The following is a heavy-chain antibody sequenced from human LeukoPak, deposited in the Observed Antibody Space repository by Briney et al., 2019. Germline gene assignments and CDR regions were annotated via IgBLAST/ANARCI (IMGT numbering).Heavy chain of an antibody. CDR3: ARAYYESSAYRHAVYFDY. CDR2: INPSDDST. J-gene: IGHJ4*02. D-gene: IGHD3-22*01. Sequence: ASVKVSCKASGYTFDSSYMHWVRQAPGQGLEWMGIINPSDDSTRYAQKFQGRVTMTKDTSTNTVYMHLSSLSSDDTAVYYCARAYYESSAYRHAVYFDYWGQGTLVTVSS. V-gene: IGHV1-46*02. CDR1: GYTFDSSY.